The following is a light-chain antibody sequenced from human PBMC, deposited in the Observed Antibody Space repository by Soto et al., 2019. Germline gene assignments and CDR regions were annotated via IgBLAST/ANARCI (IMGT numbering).Light chain of an antibody. CDR1: QSVDSSF. V-gene: IGKV3-20*01. Sequence: EIVLTQSPGSLSLSPGERATLSCRASQSVDSSFFAWYQQKPGQAPRLLIDGASNRATGIPDRFSGRGSGTAFTLTITGLEPDDFPLYYCQQYVSPVTLGQGTKVEI. CDR3: QQYVSPVT. J-gene: IGKJ1*01. CDR2: GAS.